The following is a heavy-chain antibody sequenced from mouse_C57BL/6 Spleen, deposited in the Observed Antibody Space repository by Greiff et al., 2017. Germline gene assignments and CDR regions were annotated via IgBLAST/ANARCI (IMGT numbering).Heavy chain of an antibody. J-gene: IGHJ3*01. V-gene: IGHV14-4*01. D-gene: IGHD2-1*01. CDR3: TTPLYYGNYVWFAY. CDR2: IDPENGDT. CDR1: GFNIKDDY. Sequence: LVESGAELVRPGASVKLSCTASGFNIKDDYMHWVKQRPEQGLEWIGWIDPENGDTEYASKFQGKATITADTSSNTAYLQLSSLTSEDTAVYYCTTPLYYGNYVWFAYWGQGTLVTVSA.